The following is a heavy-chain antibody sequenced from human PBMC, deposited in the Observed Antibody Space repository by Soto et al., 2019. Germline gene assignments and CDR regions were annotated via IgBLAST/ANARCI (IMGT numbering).Heavy chain of an antibody. CDR3: ARDQLLWFGELSADPGLDY. CDR1: GYTFTSYV. D-gene: IGHD3-10*01. Sequence: VSVKFSCKASGYTFTSYVISWVRQAPGQGLEWMGWISAYNGNTNYAQKLQGRVTMTTDTSTSTAYMELRSLRSDDTAVYYCARDQLLWFGELSADPGLDYWGQGTLVTVSS. J-gene: IGHJ4*02. CDR2: ISAYNGNT. V-gene: IGHV1-18*01.